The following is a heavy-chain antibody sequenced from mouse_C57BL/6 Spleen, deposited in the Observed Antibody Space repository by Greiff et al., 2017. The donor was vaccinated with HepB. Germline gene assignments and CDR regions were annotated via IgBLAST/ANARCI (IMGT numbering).Heavy chain of an antibody. CDR3: ARSTAYYDYDYAMDY. D-gene: IGHD2-4*01. CDR1: GYTFTSYW. CDR2: IHPNSGST. V-gene: IGHV1-64*01. J-gene: IGHJ4*01. Sequence: QVQLQQSGAELVKPGASVKLSCKASGYTFTSYWMHWVKQRPGQGLEWIGMIHPNSGSTNYNEKFKSKATLTVDKSSSTAYMQLSSLTSEDSAVYYCARSTAYYDYDYAMDYWGQGTSVTVSS.